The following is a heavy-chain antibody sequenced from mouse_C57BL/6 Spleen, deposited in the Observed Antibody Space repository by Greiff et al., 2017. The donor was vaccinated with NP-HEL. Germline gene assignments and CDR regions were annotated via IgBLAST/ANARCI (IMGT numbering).Heavy chain of an antibody. D-gene: IGHD1-1*01. J-gene: IGHJ2*01. CDR3: ARCSYYYGSSPYYFDD. Sequence: DVQLVESGGGLVKPGGSLKLSCAASGFTFSDYGMHWVRQAPEKGLEWVAYISSGSSAIYYVATVKGRFTISRDNAKNTLFLQLTSLRSEDTAMYYCARCSYYYGSSPYYFDDWGQGTTLTAAS. V-gene: IGHV5-17*01. CDR1: GFTFSDYG. CDR2: ISSGSSAI.